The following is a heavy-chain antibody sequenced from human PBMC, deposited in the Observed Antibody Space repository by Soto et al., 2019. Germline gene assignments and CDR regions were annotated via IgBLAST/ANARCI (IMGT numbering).Heavy chain of an antibody. Sequence: GGSLRLCCAAAGFTFRNYAMNWVRQAPGKGLELVSSISSNGGSAYYADSVKGRFTISRDNSKKTLYLQMNSLRADDTAVYYCARGYCSAVGCYVHYYYRFVHSGQGAAVPVSS. V-gene: IGHV3-23*01. CDR1: GFTFRNYA. D-gene: IGHD2-15*01. J-gene: IGHJ6*02. CDR3: ARGYCSAVGCYVHYYYRFVH. CDR2: ISSNGGSA.